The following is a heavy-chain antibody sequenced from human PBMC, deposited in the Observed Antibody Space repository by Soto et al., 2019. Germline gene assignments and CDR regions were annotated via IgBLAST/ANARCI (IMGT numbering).Heavy chain of an antibody. CDR3: AKSLGACSSTRCPGGFEI. Sequence: LRLSDAASRFTFNDYAINWVRQAPGKGLEWVSAISGAGGSTYYAVSENGRLNISRDNSKSTMYRKRSSLKAGDTAVYYCAKSLGACSSTRCPGGFEIWGQETMVAASS. CDR2: ISGAGGST. J-gene: IGHJ3*02. D-gene: IGHD2-2*01. CDR1: RFTFNDYA. V-gene: IGHV3-23*01.